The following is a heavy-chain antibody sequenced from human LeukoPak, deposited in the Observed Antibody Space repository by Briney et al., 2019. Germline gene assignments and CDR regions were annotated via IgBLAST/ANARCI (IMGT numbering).Heavy chain of an antibody. Sequence: PSETLSLTCTVSGGSISNDYYWNWIRQPAGKGLEWIGRIWTSGSTVYNPSLKSRVTISIDTSKNQFSLKLSSVTAADTAVYYCARDEGWKLLTASTNAFDMWGQGTMVTVSS. CDR3: ARDEGWKLLTASTNAFDM. CDR2: IWTSGST. D-gene: IGHD4-23*01. J-gene: IGHJ3*02. CDR1: GGSISNDYY. V-gene: IGHV4-61*02.